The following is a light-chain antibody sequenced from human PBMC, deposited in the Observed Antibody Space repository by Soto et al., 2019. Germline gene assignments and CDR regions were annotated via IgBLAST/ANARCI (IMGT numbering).Light chain of an antibody. J-gene: IGKJ4*01. Sequence: EIVMTQSPATLSVSPGERATLSCRASQSVTSNLAWYQQKPGQPPRRLIYGASTRATGIPARFSGSGSGTEFTLTISSLQSEDFAVYYCQQYNNLPLTFGGGTKVEIK. CDR2: GAS. V-gene: IGKV3-15*01. CDR3: QQYNNLPLT. CDR1: QSVTSN.